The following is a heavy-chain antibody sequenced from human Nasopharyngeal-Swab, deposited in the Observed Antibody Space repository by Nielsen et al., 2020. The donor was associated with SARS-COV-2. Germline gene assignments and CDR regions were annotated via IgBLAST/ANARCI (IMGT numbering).Heavy chain of an antibody. CDR3: ARTIAVAGGFYYYGMDV. V-gene: IGHV4-31*03. D-gene: IGHD6-19*01. Sequence: LRLSCTVSGGSIISGGCYWSWIRQHPGQGLEWLGYIYYSRSTYYNPSLKIRVTISVDTSKNQFSLKLSSVTAADTAVYYCARTIAVAGGFYYYGMDVWGQGTTVTVSS. J-gene: IGHJ6*02. CDR2: IYYSRST. CDR1: GGSIISGGCY.